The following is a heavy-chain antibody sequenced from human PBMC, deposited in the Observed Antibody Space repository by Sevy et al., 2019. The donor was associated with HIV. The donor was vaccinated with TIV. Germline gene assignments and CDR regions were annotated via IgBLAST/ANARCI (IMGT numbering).Heavy chain of an antibody. CDR1: GFTFSSYG. CDR2: IWYDGGNK. CDR3: ARGGYSSSWYTLKTDWFDP. V-gene: IGHV3-33*01. D-gene: IGHD6-13*01. Sequence: GGSLRLSCAASGFTFSSYGMHWVRQAPGKGLEWVAVIWYDGGNKYYADSVKGRFTISRDNSKNTLYLQMNSLRAEDTAVYYCARGGYSSSWYTLKTDWFDPSGQGTLVTVSS. J-gene: IGHJ5*02.